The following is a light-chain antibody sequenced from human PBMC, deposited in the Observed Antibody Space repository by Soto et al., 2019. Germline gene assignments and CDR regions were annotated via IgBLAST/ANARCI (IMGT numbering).Light chain of an antibody. Sequence: EVVMTQSPATLSVSPAERATLSCMASHSVREDLAWYQQKPGQSPRLLIFGASTRATGIPARFSGSGSGTDFTLTISNLQSEDFAVYYCHQYNKWPPITFGQGTRLEIK. CDR1: HSVRED. CDR3: HQYNKWPPIT. J-gene: IGKJ5*01. V-gene: IGKV3-15*01. CDR2: GAS.